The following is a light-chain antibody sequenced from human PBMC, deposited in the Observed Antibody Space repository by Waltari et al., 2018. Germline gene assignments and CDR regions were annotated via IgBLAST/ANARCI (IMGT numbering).Light chain of an antibody. CDR1: SSDVGGYNF. V-gene: IGLV2-14*03. CDR2: DVN. CDR3: SSYRSSSMV. J-gene: IGLJ3*02. Sequence: QSALTQPASVSASPGQSITISCTGTSSDVGGYNFVSWYQQHPGKAPKLMIYDVNNRPSGVSNRFSGSKSGNTASLTISGLQAEDEADYYCSSYRSSSMVFGGGTKVTVL.